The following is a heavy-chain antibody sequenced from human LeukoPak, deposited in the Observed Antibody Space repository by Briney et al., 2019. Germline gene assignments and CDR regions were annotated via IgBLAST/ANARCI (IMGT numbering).Heavy chain of an antibody. CDR2: IKQDGSEK. D-gene: IGHD3-16*02. V-gene: IGHV3-7*01. Sequence: GGSLRLSCAASGFTFNNYWMTWVRQAPGKGLEWVANIKQDGSEKYYVDSVKGRFAISRDNAKDSLCLQMNGLRAEDTAVYYCARGQDYVWGSYRYHDAFDIWGQGTMVTVSS. CDR3: ARGQDYVWGSYRYHDAFDI. J-gene: IGHJ3*02. CDR1: GFTFNNYW.